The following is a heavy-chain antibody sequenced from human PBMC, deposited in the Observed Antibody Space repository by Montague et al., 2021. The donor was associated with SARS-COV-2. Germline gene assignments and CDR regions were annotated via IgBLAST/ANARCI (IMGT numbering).Heavy chain of an antibody. CDR2: LCWGDDK. V-gene: IGHV2-5*02. J-gene: IGHJ4*02. CDR3: ERRRSGWYGPYFDY. D-gene: IGHD6-19*01. Sequence: PKKNLEWLSLLCWGDDKRYSPSLKSRLTIANDTSKNQGVITITNMDHVYTATYYCERRRSGWYGPYFDYWGQGTLGTVSS.